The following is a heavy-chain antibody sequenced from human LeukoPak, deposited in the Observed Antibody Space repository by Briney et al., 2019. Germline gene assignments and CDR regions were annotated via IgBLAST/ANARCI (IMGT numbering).Heavy chain of an antibody. CDR2: ISPDGSTT. CDR1: ASTFSDYW. J-gene: IGHJ4*02. Sequence: GGSLRLSCVVSASTFSDYWMQWVRQAPGKGLVWVSRISPDGSTTDFADSVKGRFAIPRDNAKNTVFLQMNSLRAEDTALYYCVRAWDYWGQGSLVTVSS. V-gene: IGHV3-74*01. CDR3: VRAWDY.